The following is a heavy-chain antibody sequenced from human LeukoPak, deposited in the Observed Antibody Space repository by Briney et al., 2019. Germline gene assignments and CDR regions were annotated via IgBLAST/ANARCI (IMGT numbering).Heavy chain of an antibody. CDR1: GGTFSSYA. V-gene: IGHV1-69*04. D-gene: IGHD3-22*01. Sequence: SVKVSCTASGGTFSSYAISWVRQAPGQGLEWMGRIIPILGIANYAQKFQGRVTITADKSTSTAYMELSSLRSEDTAVYYCAARDYYDSCGSITGYYGMDVWGQGTTVTVSS. CDR3: AARDYYDSCGSITGYYGMDV. CDR2: IIPILGIA. J-gene: IGHJ6*02.